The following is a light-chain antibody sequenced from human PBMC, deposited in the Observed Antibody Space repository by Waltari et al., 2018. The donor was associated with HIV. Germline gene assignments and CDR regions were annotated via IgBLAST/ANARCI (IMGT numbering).Light chain of an antibody. V-gene: IGKV3-20*01. Sequence: EIVLTRSPGTLSLSPGERATLSCRASQSVSSSYLAWYQQTPGQAPRLLIYGASSRATGIPDRFSGSGSGTDFTLTISRLEPEDFAVYYCQQYSNWPPGPLTFGGGTKVEIK. CDR3: QQYSNWPPGPLT. J-gene: IGKJ4*01. CDR2: GAS. CDR1: QSVSSSY.